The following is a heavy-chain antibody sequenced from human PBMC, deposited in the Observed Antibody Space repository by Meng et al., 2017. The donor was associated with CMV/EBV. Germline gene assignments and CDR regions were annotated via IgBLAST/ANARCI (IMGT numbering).Heavy chain of an antibody. CDR1: GFTFSSYW. J-gene: IGHJ6*02. Sequence: GESLKISCAASGFTFSSYWMSWVRQAPGKGLEWVAVISYDGSNKYYADSVKGRFTISRDNSKNTLYLQMNSLRAEDTAVYYCARELIVVVPAAIWAYYYGMDAWGQGTTVTVSS. V-gene: IGHV3-30-3*01. CDR2: ISYDGSNK. D-gene: IGHD2-2*01. CDR3: ARELIVVVPAAIWAYYYGMDA.